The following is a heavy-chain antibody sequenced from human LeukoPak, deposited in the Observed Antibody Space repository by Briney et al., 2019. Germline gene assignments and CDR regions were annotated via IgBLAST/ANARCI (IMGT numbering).Heavy chain of an antibody. CDR2: IYYSGST. J-gene: IGHJ4*02. CDR1: GGSISSSSYY. CDR3: ARRRDCSGGSCYWGRDYYFDY. V-gene: IGHV4-39*01. D-gene: IGHD2-15*01. Sequence: SETLSLTCTVSGGSISSSSYYWGWIRQPPGKGLEWIGSIYYSGSTYYNPSLKSRVTISVDTSKNQFSLKLSSVTAADTAVYYCARRRDCSGGSCYWGRDYYFDYWGQGTLVTVSS.